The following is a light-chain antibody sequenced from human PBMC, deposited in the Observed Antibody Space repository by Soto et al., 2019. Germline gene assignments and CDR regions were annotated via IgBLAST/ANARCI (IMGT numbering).Light chain of an antibody. J-gene: IGLJ1*01. CDR3: CSYAGSSTWV. Sequence: QSALTQPASVSGSPGQSITISCTGTSRDVGSYNLVSWYQQHPGKAPKLMIYEGSKRPSGVSNRFSGSKSGNTASLTTSGLQAEDEADYYCCSYAGSSTWVFGTGTKVTVL. V-gene: IGLV2-23*01. CDR1: SRDVGSYNL. CDR2: EGS.